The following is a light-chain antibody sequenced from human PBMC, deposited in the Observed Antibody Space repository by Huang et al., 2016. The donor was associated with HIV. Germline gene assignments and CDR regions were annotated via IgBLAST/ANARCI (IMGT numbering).Light chain of an antibody. CDR2: DTS. J-gene: IGKJ4*01. CDR1: QNVRNN. CDR3: QQYDKWPPGLT. Sequence: EIKMTQSPATLSVSPGGRVTLSCRASQNVRNNLAWYQQKTGHAPRILIYDTSTRASGIPARFSGSGSGTEFTLTISGLQSEDFAMYYCQQYDKWPPGLTFGGGTKVEI. V-gene: IGKV3D-15*01.